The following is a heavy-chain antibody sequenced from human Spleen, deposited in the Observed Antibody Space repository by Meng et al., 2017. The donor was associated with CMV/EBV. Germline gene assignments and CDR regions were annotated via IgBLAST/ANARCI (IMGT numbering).Heavy chain of an antibody. CDR3: AKADRLHSYYYGMDV. J-gene: IGHJ6*02. V-gene: IGHV3-23*01. CDR1: GFTFSSNS. D-gene: IGHD4-11*01. CDR2: ISGSGGST. Sequence: GESLKISCAVSGFTFSSNSMNWVRQAPGKGLEWVSAISGSGGSTYYADSVKGRFTISRDNSKNTLYLQMNSLRAEDTAVYYCAKADRLHSYYYGMDVWGQGTTVTVSS.